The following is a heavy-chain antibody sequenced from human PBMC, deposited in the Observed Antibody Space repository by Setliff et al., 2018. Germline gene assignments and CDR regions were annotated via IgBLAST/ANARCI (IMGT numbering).Heavy chain of an antibody. Sequence: PGGSLRLSCAASGFTFSSYWMSWVRQAPGKGLEWVANINQDGSEKYYVDSVEGRFTISRDNGKNSLFLQMNSVRAEDTAVYYCARSINGYQQRYDFWGQGALVTVSS. D-gene: IGHD3-16*01. CDR3: ARSINGYQQRYDF. CDR1: GFTFSSYW. J-gene: IGHJ4*02. V-gene: IGHV3-7*01. CDR2: INQDGSEK.